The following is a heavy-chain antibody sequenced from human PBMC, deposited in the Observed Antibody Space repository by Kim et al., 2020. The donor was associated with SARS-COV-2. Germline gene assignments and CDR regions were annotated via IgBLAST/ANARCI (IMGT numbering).Heavy chain of an antibody. CDR3: ARGHRSMIVVVYGRYYYYGMDV. V-gene: IGHV1-8*01. Sequence: ASVKVSCKASGYTFISYDINWVRQATGQGLEWMGWMNPNSGNTGYAQKFQGRVTMTRNTSISTAYMELSSLRSEDTAVYYCARGHRSMIVVVYGRYYYYGMDVWGQGTTVTVSS. CDR2: MNPNSGNT. D-gene: IGHD3-22*01. CDR1: GYTFISYD. J-gene: IGHJ6*02.